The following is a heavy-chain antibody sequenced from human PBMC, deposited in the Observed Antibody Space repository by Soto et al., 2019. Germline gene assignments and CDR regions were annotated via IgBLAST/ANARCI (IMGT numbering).Heavy chain of an antibody. D-gene: IGHD2-15*01. V-gene: IGHV3-7*05. CDR1: GFTFSSYW. CDR2: IKQDGSEK. Sequence: EVQLVESGGGLVQPGGSLRLSCAASGFTFSSYWMSWVRQAPGKGLEWVANIKQDGSEKYYVDSVKGRFTISRDNAKNSLYLQMKSLGGEDTAVYYCARARGGIGWYDGMDVWGRGTTVTVSS. CDR3: ARARGGIGWYDGMDV. J-gene: IGHJ6*02.